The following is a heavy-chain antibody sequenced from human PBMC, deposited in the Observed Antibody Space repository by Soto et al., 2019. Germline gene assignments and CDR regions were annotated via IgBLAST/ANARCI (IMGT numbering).Heavy chain of an antibody. CDR1: GGSVNGYY. CDR2: INHTGGT. Sequence: SETLSLTCAVYGGSVNGYYWNWIRQPPGKGLEWIGEINHTGGTHYNPSLKSRVTMSVDTSKNQFSLRLSSVTAAYTAIYYCATRITVFGLLIPPFDPWGQGTQVTVSS. V-gene: IGHV4-34*01. D-gene: IGHD3-3*01. J-gene: IGHJ5*02. CDR3: ATRITVFGLLIPPFDP.